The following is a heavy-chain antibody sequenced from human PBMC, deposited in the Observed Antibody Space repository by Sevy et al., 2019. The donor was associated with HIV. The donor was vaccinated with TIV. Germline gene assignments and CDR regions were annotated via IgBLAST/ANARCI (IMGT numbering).Heavy chain of an antibody. Sequence: ASVKVSYKVSGYTLTELSMHWVRQAPGKGLEWMGGIDPEHGETIYAQKFQGRVTMTEDTSTDTAYMELSSLRSEDTAVYYCATAEVYDILTGPGGYYFDYWDQGTLVTVSS. CDR3: ATAEVYDILTGPGGYYFDY. D-gene: IGHD3-9*01. CDR2: IDPEHGET. V-gene: IGHV1-24*01. J-gene: IGHJ4*02. CDR1: GYTLTELS.